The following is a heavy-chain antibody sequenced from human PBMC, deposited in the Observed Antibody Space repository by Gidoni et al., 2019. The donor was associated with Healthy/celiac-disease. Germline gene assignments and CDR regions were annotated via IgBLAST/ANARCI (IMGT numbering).Heavy chain of an antibody. J-gene: IGHJ6*02. V-gene: IGHV3-33*01. D-gene: IGHD2-2*01. CDR1: GFTFSSYG. CDR3: ARERTSWSLYYYYYGMDV. CDR2: IWYDGSNK. Sequence: QVQLVESGGGVVQPGRSLRLSCAASGFTFSSYGMHWVRQAPGKGLEWVAVIWYDGSNKYYADSVKGRFTISRDNSKNTLYLQMNSLRAEDTAVYYCARERTSWSLYYYYYGMDVWGQGTTVTVSS.